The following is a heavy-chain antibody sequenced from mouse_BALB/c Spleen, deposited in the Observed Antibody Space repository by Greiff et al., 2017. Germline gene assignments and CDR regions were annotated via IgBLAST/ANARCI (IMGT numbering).Heavy chain of an antibody. D-gene: IGHD1-1*01. CDR2: INPYNDFT. CDR1: GYTFTNHH. V-gene: IGHV1S45*01. CDR3: ARRDGSSHAWFAY. Sequence: VQLQQSGAELVRPGASVKISCKAFGYTFTNHHINWVKQRPGQGLDWIGYINPYNDFTSYNQKFKGKATLTVDKSSSTAYMELSSLTSEDSAVYYGARRDGSSHAWFAYWGQGTLVTVAA. J-gene: IGHJ3*01.